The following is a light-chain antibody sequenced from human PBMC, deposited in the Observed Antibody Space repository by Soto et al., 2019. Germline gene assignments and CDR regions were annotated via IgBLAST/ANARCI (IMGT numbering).Light chain of an antibody. CDR1: SSNIGAGYD. Sequence: QAVVTQPPSVSGAPGQRVTISCAGRSSNIGAGYDVHWYRQLPGTAPKLLIYDNTNRPSGVPDRFSGSKSGTSASLAITGLQAEDEADYYCQSYDGSLSGVVFGGGTKVTVL. V-gene: IGLV1-40*01. J-gene: IGLJ2*01. CDR3: QSYDGSLSGVV. CDR2: DNT.